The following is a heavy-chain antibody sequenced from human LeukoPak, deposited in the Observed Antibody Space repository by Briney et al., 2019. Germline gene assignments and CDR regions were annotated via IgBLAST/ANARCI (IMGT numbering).Heavy chain of an antibody. CDR2: ISAHNGNT. Sequence: GASVKVSCKASGYTFTSYGISWQRQAPAQGLEWMGWISAHNGNTNYAQKLQGRVTMTTDTSTSTAYIELRSLGSDDTAVYYCARDIFHSGYDYPHNWFDPWGQGTLVTVSS. J-gene: IGHJ5*02. D-gene: IGHD5-12*01. CDR1: GYTFTSYG. V-gene: IGHV1-18*01. CDR3: ARDIFHSGYDYPHNWFDP.